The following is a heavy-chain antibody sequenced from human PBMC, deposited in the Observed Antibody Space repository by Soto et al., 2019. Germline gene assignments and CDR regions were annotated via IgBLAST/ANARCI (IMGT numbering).Heavy chain of an antibody. J-gene: IGHJ4*02. CDR2: IIPIFGTA. Sequence: QVQLVQSGAEVKKPGSSVKVSCKASGGTFSSYAISWVRQAPGQGLEWMGGIIPIFGTANYAQKFQGIVTITADESTSTADMELISLRSEDTAVYDCARLRYYDSSGDIAYWGQGTLVTVSS. CDR3: ARLRYYDSSGDIAY. D-gene: IGHD3-22*01. CDR1: GGTFSSYA. V-gene: IGHV1-69*01.